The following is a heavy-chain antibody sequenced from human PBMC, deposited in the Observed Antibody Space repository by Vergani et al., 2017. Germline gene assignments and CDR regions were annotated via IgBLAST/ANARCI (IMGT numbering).Heavy chain of an antibody. CDR1: GGSFSGYY. D-gene: IGHD2-21*02. CDR3: ARGLPRLSSSHVVTAIRYYYYYGMDV. CDR2: INHSGST. Sequence: QVQLQQWGAGLLKPSETLSLTCAVYGGSFSGYYWSWIRQPPGTGLEWIGEINHSGSTNYNPSLKSRVTISVDTSKNQFSLKLSSVTDADTAVYYCARGLPRLSSSHVVTAIRYYYYYGMDVWGQGTTVTVSS. V-gene: IGHV4-34*01. J-gene: IGHJ6*02.